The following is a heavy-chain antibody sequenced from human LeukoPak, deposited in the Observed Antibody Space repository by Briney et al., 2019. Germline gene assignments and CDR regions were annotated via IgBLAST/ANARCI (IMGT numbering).Heavy chain of an antibody. J-gene: IGHJ4*02. V-gene: IGHV4-59*01. CDR2: IYYSGST. CDR1: GGSISSYY. D-gene: IGHD6-19*01. Sequence: SETLSLTCTVSGGSISSYYWSSIRQPPGKGLEWIGYIYYSGSTNYNPSLKSRVTISVDTSKNQFSLKLSSVTAADTAVYYCARSKQWLVYYFDYWGQGTLVTVSS. CDR3: ARSKQWLVYYFDY.